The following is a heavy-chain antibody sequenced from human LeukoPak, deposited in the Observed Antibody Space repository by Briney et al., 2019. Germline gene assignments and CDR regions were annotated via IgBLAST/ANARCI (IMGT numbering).Heavy chain of an antibody. CDR2: IHYSGST. D-gene: IGHD3-10*01. Sequence: LETLSLTCTVSGGSTTSHNYYWGWIRQPPGKGLEWIGSIHYSGSTYYNPSLKSRVTISVDTSKNQFSLKLSSVTAADTAVYYCARLSGFGELMPFDYWGQGTLVTVSS. CDR1: GGSTTSHNYY. V-gene: IGHV4-39*01. CDR3: ARLSGFGELMPFDY. J-gene: IGHJ4*02.